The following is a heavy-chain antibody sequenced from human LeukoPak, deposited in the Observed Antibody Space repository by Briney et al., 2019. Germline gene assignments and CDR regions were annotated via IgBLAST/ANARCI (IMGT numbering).Heavy chain of an antibody. J-gene: IGHJ3*02. D-gene: IGHD3-3*01. CDR2: IIPIFGTA. CDR3: ARDASSLILEWLSPPTAFDI. V-gene: IGHV1-69*13. CDR1: GGTFSNYA. Sequence: SVKVSCKGSGGTFSNYAFNWVRQAPGQGLEWMGGIIPIFGTANYAQKFQGRVTITADESTSTAYMELSSLRSEDTAVYYCARDASSLILEWLSPPTAFDIWGQGTMVTVSS.